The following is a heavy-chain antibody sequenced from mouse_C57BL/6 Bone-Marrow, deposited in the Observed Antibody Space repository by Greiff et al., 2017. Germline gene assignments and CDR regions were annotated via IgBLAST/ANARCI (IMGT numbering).Heavy chain of an antibody. CDR3: ARFEYYGISYEFAY. CDR2: IDPSDRYT. D-gene: IGHD1-1*01. Sequence: QVQLQQPGAELVKPGASVKLSCKASGYTFTSYWMQWVKQRPGQGLEWIGEIDPSDRYTNYNQKFKGKATLTVDPSSTTAYMQLSSLTSEDSAVYYCARFEYYGISYEFAYWGQGTLVTVSA. CDR1: GYTFTSYW. J-gene: IGHJ3*01. V-gene: IGHV1-50*01.